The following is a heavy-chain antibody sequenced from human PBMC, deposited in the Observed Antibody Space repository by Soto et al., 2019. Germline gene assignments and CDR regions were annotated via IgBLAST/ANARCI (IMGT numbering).Heavy chain of an antibody. Sequence: EVQLVESGGGLVQPGRSLRLSCAASGFTFNNYAMHWVRQAPGKGLEWVSGVSWNSGNIGYANSVRRRFTISRDNAKNSLYLQMNSLRTEDTALYYCAIMNDRGCDYWGQGTLVTVSS. CDR1: GFTFNNYA. V-gene: IGHV3-9*01. D-gene: IGHD1-1*01. J-gene: IGHJ4*02. CDR2: VSWNSGNI. CDR3: AIMNDRGCDY.